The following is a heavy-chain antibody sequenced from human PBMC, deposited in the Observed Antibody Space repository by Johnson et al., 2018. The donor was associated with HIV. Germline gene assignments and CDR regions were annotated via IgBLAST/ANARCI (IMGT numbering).Heavy chain of an antibody. D-gene: IGHD1-26*01. CDR1: GFTVSSNY. CDR2: IYSGDST. CDR3: ARDRVGATAFDI. J-gene: IGHJ3*02. V-gene: IGHV3-66*01. Sequence: MLLVESGGGLVQPGGSLRLSCAASGFTVSSNYMSWVRQAPGKGLEWVSLIYSGDSTYYADSVKGRFTISRDNSKNSLYLQMNSLRAEDTAVYYCARDRVGATAFDIWGQGTLVTVSS.